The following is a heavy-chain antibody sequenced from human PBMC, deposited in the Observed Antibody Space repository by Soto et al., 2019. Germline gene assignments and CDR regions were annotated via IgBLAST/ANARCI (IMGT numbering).Heavy chain of an antibody. J-gene: IGHJ4*02. Sequence: SETLSLTCTVSGGSISSYYWSWIRQPPGKGLEWIGYIYYSGSTNYNPSLKSRVTISVDTSKSQFSLKLSSVTAADTAVYYCARERATYYYDSSGYYFDYWGQGTLVTVSS. CDR3: ARERATYYYDSSGYYFDY. CDR2: IYYSGST. D-gene: IGHD3-22*01. CDR1: GGSISSYY. V-gene: IGHV4-59*01.